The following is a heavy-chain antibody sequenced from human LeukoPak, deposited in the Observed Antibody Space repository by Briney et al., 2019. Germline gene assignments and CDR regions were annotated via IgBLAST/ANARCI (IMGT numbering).Heavy chain of an antibody. CDR2: ISYDGSNK. J-gene: IGHJ4*02. Sequence: GRSLRLSCAASGFTFSSYAMHWVRQAPGKGLEWVAVISYDGSNKYYADSVKGRFTISRDNSKNTLCLQMNSLRVEDTAVYYCARGRPHGNDYWGQGTLVTVSS. CDR3: ARGRPHGNDY. CDR1: GFTFSSYA. D-gene: IGHD4-23*01. V-gene: IGHV3-30-3*01.